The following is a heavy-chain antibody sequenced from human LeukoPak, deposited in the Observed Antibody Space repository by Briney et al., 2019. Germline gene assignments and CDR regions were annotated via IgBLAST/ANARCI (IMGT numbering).Heavy chain of an antibody. Sequence: SAKLSCKASGGTFTSYAISWVRQAPGQGLEWMGRIIPILGIANYAQKFQGRVTITADKSTSTAYMELSSLRSEDTAVYYCARDSEGYSSQRAFDYWGQGTLLTVSS. CDR2: IIPILGIA. J-gene: IGHJ4*02. CDR1: GGTFTSYA. CDR3: ARDSEGYSSQRAFDY. V-gene: IGHV1-69*04. D-gene: IGHD6-13*01.